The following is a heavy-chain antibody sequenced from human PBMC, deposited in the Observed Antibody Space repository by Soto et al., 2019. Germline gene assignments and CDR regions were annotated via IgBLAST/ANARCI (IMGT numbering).Heavy chain of an antibody. Sequence: QVQLQQWGAGLLKPSETLSLTCAVYGGSFSGYYWSWIRQPPGKGLEWIGEINHSGSTNYNPSLKSRVTISVDTSKNQFSLKLSAVTAADTAVYYCARGRARQPRIYYYYYGMDVW. V-gene: IGHV4-34*01. J-gene: IGHJ6*01. CDR1: GGSFSGYY. D-gene: IGHD1-1*01. CDR2: INHSGST. CDR3: ARGRARQPRIYYYYYGMDV.